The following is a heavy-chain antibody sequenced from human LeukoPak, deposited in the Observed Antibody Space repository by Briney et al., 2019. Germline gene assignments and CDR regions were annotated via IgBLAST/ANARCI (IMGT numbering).Heavy chain of an antibody. CDR1: GGSISSGSYY. D-gene: IGHD6-25*01. CDR3: ARVDGAANLDY. CDR2: IYTSGST. Sequence: SETLSLTCTVSGGSISSGSYYWSWIRQPAGKGLEWIGRIYTSGSTNYNPSLKSRVTISVDTSKNQFSLKLSSVTAADTAVYYCARVDGAANLDYWGQGTLVTVSS. J-gene: IGHJ4*02. V-gene: IGHV4-61*02.